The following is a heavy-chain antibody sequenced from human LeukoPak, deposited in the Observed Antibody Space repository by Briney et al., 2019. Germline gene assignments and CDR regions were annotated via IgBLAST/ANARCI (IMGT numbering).Heavy chain of an antibody. D-gene: IGHD2-15*01. CDR1: GFTFSDYY. Sequence: PGGSLRLSCAASGFTFSDYYMNWIREAPGQGLEWVSYISTSSSYTNYADSVKGRFTISRDNAKNSLYLQMNSLRAEDTAVYYCARDCSGGSCYFDYWGQGTLVTVSS. CDR2: ISTSSSYT. CDR3: ARDCSGGSCYFDY. V-gene: IGHV3-11*05. J-gene: IGHJ4*02.